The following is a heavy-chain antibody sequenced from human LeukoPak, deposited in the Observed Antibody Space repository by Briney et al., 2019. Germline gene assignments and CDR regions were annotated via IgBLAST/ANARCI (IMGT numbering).Heavy chain of an antibody. V-gene: IGHV4-59*01. D-gene: IGHD3-22*01. J-gene: IGHJ4*02. CDR2: IHYSGST. CDR3: ARDSGSSGKFDY. CDR1: GDSISVYY. Sequence: SETLSLTCTVSGDSISVYYWSWIRQPPGKGLEWIGYIHYSGSTNYNPSLKRRVTISVDTSKNQFSLKLSSVTSADTAVYYCARDSGSSGKFDYWGQGNLVTVSS.